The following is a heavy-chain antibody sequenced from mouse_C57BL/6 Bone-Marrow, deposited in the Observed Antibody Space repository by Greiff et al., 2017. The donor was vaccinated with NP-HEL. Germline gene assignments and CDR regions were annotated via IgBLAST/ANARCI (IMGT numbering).Heavy chain of an antibody. V-gene: IGHV7-1*01. CDR1: GFTFSDFY. Sequence: EVKLVESGGGLVQSGRSLRLSCATSGFTFSDFYMEWVRQAPGKGLEWIAASRNKANDYTTEYSASVKGRFIVSRDTSQSILYLQMNALRAEYTAIYYCARDAWADYWGQGTTLTVSS. J-gene: IGHJ2*01. CDR3: ARDAWADY. CDR2: SRNKANDYTT.